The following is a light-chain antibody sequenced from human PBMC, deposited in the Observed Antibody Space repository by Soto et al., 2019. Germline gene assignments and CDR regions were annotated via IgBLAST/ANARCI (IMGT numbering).Light chain of an antibody. CDR2: EDN. J-gene: IGLJ2*01. CDR1: SASIASNY. Sequence: NFMLTQPHSVSESPGKTVTISCTRSSASIASNYVQWYQQRPGSAPTPVIYEDNERPSGVPDRFSGSIDSSSNSASLTISGLKTDDEADYYCQSYHSGNVVSGGGTKVTVL. CDR3: QSYHSGNVV. V-gene: IGLV6-57*04.